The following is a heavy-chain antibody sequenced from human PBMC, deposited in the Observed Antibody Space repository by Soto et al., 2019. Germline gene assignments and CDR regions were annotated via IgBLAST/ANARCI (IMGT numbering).Heavy chain of an antibody. CDR1: GFTFSSYG. J-gene: IGHJ4*02. V-gene: IGHV3-30*18. CDR2: ISYDGSNK. CDR3: EKDGRITMIGPHD. Sequence: PGGSLRLSCAASGFTFSSYGMHWVRQAPGKGLEWVAVISYDGSNKYYADSVKGRFTISRDNSKNTLYLQMNSLRAEDTAVYYCEKDGRITMIGPHDWGQGTLVTVSS. D-gene: IGHD3-22*01.